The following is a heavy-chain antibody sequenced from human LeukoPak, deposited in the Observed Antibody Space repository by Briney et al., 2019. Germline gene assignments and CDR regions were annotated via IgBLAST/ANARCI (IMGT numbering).Heavy chain of an antibody. CDR2: IYYGENT. D-gene: IGHD3-22*01. CDR1: GGSISSGPYY. J-gene: IGHJ4*02. CDR3: ARRRLKYYYDSSGYFDY. Sequence: SETLSLTCTVSGGSISSGPYYWGRIRQPPGKGLEWIGNIYYGENTYYNPSLKSRVTISIDTSKNQFYLKLSSVTAADTAVYYCARRRLKYYYDSSGYFDYWGQGTLVTVSS. V-gene: IGHV4-39*01.